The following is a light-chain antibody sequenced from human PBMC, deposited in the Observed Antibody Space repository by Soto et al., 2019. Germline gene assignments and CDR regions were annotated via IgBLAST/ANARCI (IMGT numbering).Light chain of an antibody. J-gene: IGKJ5*01. CDR1: QSISRW. CDR3: QQANSFPT. Sequence: DIQMTQSPSTLSASIGDRVTITCRASQSISRWVAWYQQKPGEAPKVLIWDASTLQTGVPSRFSGSGSGTDFTLTISSLQPEDFATYYCQQANSFPTFGQGTRLEIK. CDR2: DAS. V-gene: IGKV1-12*01.